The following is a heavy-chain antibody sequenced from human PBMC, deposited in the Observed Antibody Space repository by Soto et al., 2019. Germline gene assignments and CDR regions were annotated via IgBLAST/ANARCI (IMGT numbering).Heavy chain of an antibody. D-gene: IGHD6-13*01. J-gene: IGHJ3*02. CDR1: GFSLSTSGVG. CDR3: AHSNMYRSSLDAFDI. CDR2: IYWNDDK. V-gene: IGHV2-5*01. Sequence: SGPTLVSPTQTLTLTCTFSGFSLSTSGVGVGWIRQPPGKALEWLALIYWNDDKRYSPSLKSRLTITKDTSKNQVVLTMTNMDPVDTATYYCAHSNMYRSSLDAFDIWGQGTMVTVSS.